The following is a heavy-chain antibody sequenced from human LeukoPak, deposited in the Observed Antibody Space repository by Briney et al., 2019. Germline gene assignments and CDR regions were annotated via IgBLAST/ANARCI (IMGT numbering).Heavy chain of an antibody. D-gene: IGHD2-15*01. J-gene: IGHJ4*02. V-gene: IGHV3-23*01. CDR2: ISGSGGST. Sequence: PGGSLRLSCAASGFTFSSYAMSWVRQAPGKGLEWVSVISGSGGSTYYADSVKGRFTISRDNSKNTLYLQMNSLRAEDTAVYYCANFGGCSDGSCYSIPGYWGQGTLVTVSP. CDR1: GFTFSSYA. CDR3: ANFGGCSDGSCYSIPGY.